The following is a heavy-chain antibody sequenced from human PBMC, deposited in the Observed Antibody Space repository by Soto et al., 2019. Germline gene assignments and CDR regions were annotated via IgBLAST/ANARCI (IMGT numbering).Heavy chain of an antibody. CDR2: ISGSGGST. CDR1: GFTFSSFA. J-gene: IGHJ3*02. V-gene: IGHV3-23*01. CDR3: AKFLGIGWPGYPYDAFDI. Sequence: GGSLRLSCAASGFTFSSFAMTWVRQAPGKGLEWVSDISGSGGSTYYADSVKGRLTISRDNSKNTSYLQMNSVRVEDTAVYYCAKFLGIGWPGYPYDAFDIWGQGTMVTVSS. D-gene: IGHD6-19*01.